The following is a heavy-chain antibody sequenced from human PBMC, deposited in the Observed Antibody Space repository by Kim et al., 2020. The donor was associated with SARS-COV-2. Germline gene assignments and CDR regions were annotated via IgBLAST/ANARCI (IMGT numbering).Heavy chain of an antibody. Sequence: KSPGRVTMTRDTSTSTVYMELSSLRSEDTAVYYCARGGSYYYGSGNWFDPWGQGTLVTVSS. J-gene: IGHJ5*02. D-gene: IGHD3-10*01. V-gene: IGHV1-46*01. CDR3: ARGGSYYYGSGNWFDP.